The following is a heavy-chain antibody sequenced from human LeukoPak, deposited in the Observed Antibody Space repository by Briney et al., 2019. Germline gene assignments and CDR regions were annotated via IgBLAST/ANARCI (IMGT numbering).Heavy chain of an antibody. J-gene: IGHJ4*02. CDR2: IYYSGST. D-gene: IGHD6-13*01. CDR3: AKDSSWTGGRFDY. V-gene: IGHV4-59*12. Sequence: SETLSLTCTVSGASISSYYWGWIRQPPGKGLEWIGYIYYSGSTNYNPSLKSRVTISVDTSKKQFSLKLSSVTAADTAVYYCAKDSSWTGGRFDYWGQGTLVTVSS. CDR1: GASISSYY.